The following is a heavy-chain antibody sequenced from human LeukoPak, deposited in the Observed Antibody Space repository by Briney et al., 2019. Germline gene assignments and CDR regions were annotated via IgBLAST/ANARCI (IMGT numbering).Heavy chain of an antibody. D-gene: IGHD3-3*01. CDR3: ARVERYYDFWSGYYTRRFDP. V-gene: IGHV1-69*13. Sequence: SVKVSCKASGGTFSSYAISWMRQAPGQGLEWMGGIIPIFGTANYAQKFQGRVTITADESTSTAYMELSSLGSEDTAVYYCARVERYYDFWSGYYTRRFDPWGQGTLVTVSS. J-gene: IGHJ5*02. CDR1: GGTFSSYA. CDR2: IIPIFGTA.